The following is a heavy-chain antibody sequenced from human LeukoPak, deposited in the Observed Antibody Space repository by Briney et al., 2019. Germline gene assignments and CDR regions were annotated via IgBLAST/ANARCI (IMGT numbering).Heavy chain of an antibody. Sequence: PGGSLRLSCAASGFTFSGSAMHWVRQASGKGLEWVGRIRHKDNSYATAYAASVKGRFTISRDDSGNMAYLQMNSLKTEDTAVYYCTRRLESGIWDFDYWGQGARVTVSS. J-gene: IGHJ4*02. V-gene: IGHV3-73*01. D-gene: IGHD6-19*01. CDR2: IRHKDNSYAT. CDR1: GFTFSGSA. CDR3: TRRLESGIWDFDY.